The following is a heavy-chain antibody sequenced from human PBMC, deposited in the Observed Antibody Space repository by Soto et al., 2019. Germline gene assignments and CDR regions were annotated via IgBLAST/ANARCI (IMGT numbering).Heavy chain of an antibody. J-gene: IGHJ4*02. CDR2: IGGSSDST. V-gene: IGHV3-23*01. D-gene: IGHD3-22*01. CDR3: AKRDSTGYYYFNY. Sequence: GGSLRLSCAASGFTFRSYAMSWVRQPPGKGLEWVSGIGGSSDSTFYAHSVKGRFTISRDNSKDALYLQMNSLRAEDTAVYYCAKRDSTGYYYFNYWGQGTLVTVSS. CDR1: GFTFRSYA.